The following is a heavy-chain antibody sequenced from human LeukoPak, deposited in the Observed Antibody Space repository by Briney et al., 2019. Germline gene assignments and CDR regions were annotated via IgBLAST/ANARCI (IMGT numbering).Heavy chain of an antibody. CDR1: GITLSNYG. CDR3: AKVVGEVFGHNDY. V-gene: IGHV3-23*01. Sequence: GGSLRLSCAVSGITLSNYGMSWVRQAPGKGLEWVAGISDSGGRTNYADSVKGRFTISRDNPKNTLYLQMNSLRAEDTAVYYCAKVVGEVFGHNDYWGQGTLVTVSS. J-gene: IGHJ4*02. D-gene: IGHD3-10*01. CDR2: ISDSGGRT.